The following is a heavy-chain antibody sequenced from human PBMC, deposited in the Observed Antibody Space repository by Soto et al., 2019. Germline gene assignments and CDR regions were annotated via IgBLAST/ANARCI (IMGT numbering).Heavy chain of an antibody. CDR1: GFIFSNHD. CDR3: ARDLGNSFGIDY. J-gene: IGHJ4*02. Sequence: EVQLVESGGELVQPGGSLRLSCAGSGFIFSNHDMNGVRQVPGKGLDWIAYINKRGVTHYAGSVMGRFTISRDNAKNSLYLQMQGLRDEDTAVYYCARDLGNSFGIDYWGRGTLVTVSS. D-gene: IGHD3-3*01. V-gene: IGHV3-48*03. CDR2: INKRGVT.